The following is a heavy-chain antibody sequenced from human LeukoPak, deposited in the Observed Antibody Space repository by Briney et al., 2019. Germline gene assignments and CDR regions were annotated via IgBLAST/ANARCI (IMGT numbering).Heavy chain of an antibody. V-gene: IGHV1-18*01. CDR1: GYTFTSYG. D-gene: IGHD6-19*01. CDR3: ARSDLPYSSGWYYFDY. J-gene: IGHJ4*02. Sequence: ASVKVSCKASGYTFTSYGISWVRQAPGQGLEWMGWISAYNGNTNYAQKLQGRVTMTTDTSTSTAYMELRSLRSDDTAVYYCARSDLPYSSGWYYFDYWGQGTLVTVSS. CDR2: ISAYNGNT.